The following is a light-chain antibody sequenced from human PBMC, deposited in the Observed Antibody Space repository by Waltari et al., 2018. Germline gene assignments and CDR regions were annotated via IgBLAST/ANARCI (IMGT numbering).Light chain of an antibody. CDR3: CSYAGSYTFEVV. V-gene: IGLV2-11*01. Sequence: QSALTQPRSVSGSPGQSVTLPCTGTSSDVGGYNYVSWYQQHPGKAPKLMIYAVNKRPSGVPDRFSGSKSGNTASLTISGLQAEDEADYYCCSYAGSYTFEVVFGGGTKLTVL. J-gene: IGLJ2*01. CDR1: SSDVGGYNY. CDR2: AVN.